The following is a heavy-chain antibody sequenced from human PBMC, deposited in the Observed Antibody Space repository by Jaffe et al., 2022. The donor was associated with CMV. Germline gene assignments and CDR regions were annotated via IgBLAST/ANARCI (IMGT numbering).Heavy chain of an antibody. CDR1: GYSFTSYW. CDR3: AIQLAGYCTNGVCYVGNGMDV. V-gene: IGHV5-51*01. D-gene: IGHD2-8*01. Sequence: EVQLVQSGAEVKKPGESLKISCKGSGYSFTSYWIGWVRQMPGKGLEWMGIIYPGDSDTRYSPSFQGQVTISADKSISTAYLQWSSLKASDTAMYYCAIQLAGYCTNGVCYVGNGMDVWGQGTTVTVSS. CDR2: IYPGDSDT. J-gene: IGHJ6*02.